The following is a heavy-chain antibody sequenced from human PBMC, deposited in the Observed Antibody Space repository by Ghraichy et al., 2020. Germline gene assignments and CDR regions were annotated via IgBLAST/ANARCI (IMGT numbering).Heavy chain of an antibody. CDR1: GFTFSSYT. CDR3: ARGYSGSSDYCDY. Sequence: GVLNISCAASGFTFSSYTMNWVRQAPGKGLEWVSSISGSSGYIYYADSVKGRFTVSRDNAENSLYLQMSGLRTEDTAVYYCARGYSGSSDYCDYWGQGTLVTVSS. D-gene: IGHD1-26*01. V-gene: IGHV3-21*01. J-gene: IGHJ4*02. CDR2: ISGSSGYI.